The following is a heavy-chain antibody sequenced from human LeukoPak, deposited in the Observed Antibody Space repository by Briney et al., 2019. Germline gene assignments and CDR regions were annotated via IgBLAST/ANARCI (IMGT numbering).Heavy chain of an antibody. CDR2: IYYSGST. CDR1: GASISSHY. J-gene: IGHJ5*02. D-gene: IGHD4-17*01. V-gene: IGHV4-59*11. Sequence: SETLSLTCTVSGASISSHYWSWIRQPPGKELEWIGYIYYSGSTKYNPSLKSRVTISVDTSKNQFSLKLSSVTAADTAVYYCARGGTTVTPGLLWFDPWGQGTLVTVSS. CDR3: ARGGTTVTPGLLWFDP.